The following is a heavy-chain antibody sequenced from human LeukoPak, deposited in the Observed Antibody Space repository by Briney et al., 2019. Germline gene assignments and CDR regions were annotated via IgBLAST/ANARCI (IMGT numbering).Heavy chain of an antibody. CDR2: ISAYNGNT. J-gene: IGHJ4*02. CDR3: ARDVCDGYNKVVDY. CDR1: GYTFTSYG. Sequence: AASVKVSCKASGYTFTSYGISWVRQAPGQGLEWMGWISAYNGNTNYAQKLQGRVTMTTDTSTSTAYMELRSLRSDDTAVYYCARDVCDGYNKVVDYWGQGTLVTVSS. V-gene: IGHV1-18*01. D-gene: IGHD5-24*01.